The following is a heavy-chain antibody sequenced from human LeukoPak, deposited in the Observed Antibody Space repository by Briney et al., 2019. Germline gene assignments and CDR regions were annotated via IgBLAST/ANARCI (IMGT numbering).Heavy chain of an antibody. Sequence: SETLSLTGTVSGGSISSYYWSWIRQPPGKGLEWIGYIYYSGSTNYNPSLKSRVTISVDTSKNQFSLKLSSVTAADTAVYYCASLNGYNNIDIWGQGTMVTVSS. D-gene: IGHD4-4*01. CDR3: ASLNGYNNIDI. CDR1: GGSISSYY. CDR2: IYYSGST. J-gene: IGHJ3*02. V-gene: IGHV4-59*08.